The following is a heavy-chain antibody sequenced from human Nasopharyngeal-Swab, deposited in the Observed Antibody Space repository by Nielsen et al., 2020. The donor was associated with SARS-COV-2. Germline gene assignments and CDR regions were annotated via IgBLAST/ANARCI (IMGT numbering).Heavy chain of an antibody. CDR3: AKGSSGTTGGYFDY. D-gene: IGHD6-19*01. CDR1: GFTFDDYA. V-gene: IGHV3-9*01. J-gene: IGHJ4*02. CDR2: ISWNSGSI. Sequence: GGSLRLSCAASGFTFDDYAMHWVRQAPGKGLEWVSGISWNSGSIGYADSVKGRFTISRDNAKNSLYLQMNSLRAEDTALYYCAKGSSGTTGGYFDYWGQGTLVTVSS.